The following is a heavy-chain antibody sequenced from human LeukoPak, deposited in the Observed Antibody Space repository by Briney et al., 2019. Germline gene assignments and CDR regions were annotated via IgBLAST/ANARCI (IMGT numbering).Heavy chain of an antibody. CDR1: GFSITKYW. V-gene: IGHV3-74*01. Sequence: PGGSLRLSCAASGFSITKYWMHWVRQAPGKGLMWVSRISGDGSVKDYADSVQGRFSISRDNAKNTVYLQMNSLRVDDTAVYYCVKFLSPVVWGQGALVTVSS. CDR3: VKFLSPVV. D-gene: IGHD3-16*02. J-gene: IGHJ4*02. CDR2: ISGDGSVK.